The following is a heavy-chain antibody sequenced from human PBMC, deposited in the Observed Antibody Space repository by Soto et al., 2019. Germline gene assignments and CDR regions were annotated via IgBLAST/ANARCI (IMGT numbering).Heavy chain of an antibody. Sequence: QVQLVESGGGVVQPGRSLRLSCAASGFTFSSYGMHWVRQAPGKGLEWVAVIWYDGSNKYYADSVKGRFTISRDNSKNTLYLQMNSLRAEDTAVYYCARYTGTVVTTLAEFDYLGQGTLVTVSS. CDR1: GFTFSSYG. V-gene: IGHV3-33*01. J-gene: IGHJ4*02. CDR3: ARYTGTVVTTLAEFDY. CDR2: IWYDGSNK. D-gene: IGHD4-4*01.